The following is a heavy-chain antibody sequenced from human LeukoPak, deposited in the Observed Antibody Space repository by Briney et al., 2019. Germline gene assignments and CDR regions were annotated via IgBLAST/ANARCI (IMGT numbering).Heavy chain of an antibody. CDR2: IIPIFGAA. CDR1: GGTFSSYA. Sequence: VKVSCKASGGTFSSYAISWVRQAPGQGLEWMGGIIPIFGAANYAQKFQGRVTITADKSTSTAYMELSSLRSEDTAVYYCATSRGWLQFGFNYFDYWGQGTLVTVSS. V-gene: IGHV1-69*06. D-gene: IGHD5-24*01. J-gene: IGHJ4*02. CDR3: ATSRGWLQFGFNYFDY.